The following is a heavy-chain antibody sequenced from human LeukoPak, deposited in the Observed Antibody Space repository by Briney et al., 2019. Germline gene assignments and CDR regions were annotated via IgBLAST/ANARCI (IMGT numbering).Heavy chain of an antibody. Sequence: PGGSLRLSCAASGFTFSDYWMHWVRQAPGKGLVWVSRINSDGSSTTYADSVKGRFTISRDNAKNTLYLQINSLRVEDTAVYYCARGTYRSFENWGQGTMVTVSS. CDR2: INSDGSST. CDR1: GFTFSDYW. J-gene: IGHJ3*02. D-gene: IGHD1-14*01. V-gene: IGHV3-74*03. CDR3: ARGTYRSFEN.